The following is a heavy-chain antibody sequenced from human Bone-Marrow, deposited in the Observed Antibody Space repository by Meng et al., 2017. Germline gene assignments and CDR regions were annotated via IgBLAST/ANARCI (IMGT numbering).Heavy chain of an antibody. Sequence: GSLRLSCAVYGGSFSGYYWSWIRQPPGKGLEWIGEINHSGSTNYNPSLKSRVTISVDTSKNQFSLKLSSVTAADTAVYYCARDYDYGDYVRSADAFDIWGQGTMVTVSS. V-gene: IGHV4-34*01. CDR2: INHSGST. D-gene: IGHD4-17*01. CDR3: ARDYDYGDYVRSADAFDI. CDR1: GGSFSGYY. J-gene: IGHJ3*02.